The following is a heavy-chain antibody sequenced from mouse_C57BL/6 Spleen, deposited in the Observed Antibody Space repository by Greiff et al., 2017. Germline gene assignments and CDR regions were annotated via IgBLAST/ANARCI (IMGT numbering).Heavy chain of an antibody. CDR3: ARDGNDYFDY. J-gene: IGHJ2*01. CDR2: IYPGDGDT. Sequence: VQLVESGAELVKPGASVKISCKASGYAFSSYWMNWVKQRPGKGLEWIGQIYPGDGDTNYNGKFKGKATLTADKSSSTAYMQLSSLTSEDSAVXFCARDGNDYFDYWGQGTTLTVSS. CDR1: GYAFSSYW. D-gene: IGHD2-1*01. V-gene: IGHV1-80*01.